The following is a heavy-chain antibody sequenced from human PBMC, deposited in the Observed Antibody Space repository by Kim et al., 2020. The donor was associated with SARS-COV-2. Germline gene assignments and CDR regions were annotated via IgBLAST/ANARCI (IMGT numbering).Heavy chain of an antibody. Sequence: SETLSLTCTVSGGSISSSTYYWGWIRQPPGKGLEWIGTIYYSGSTYYNPSLKSRVTISVDTSKNQFFLTLSSVTAADTAVYYCGRSLAVRGEYHHWFDP. D-gene: IGHD6-6*01. CDR2: IYYSGST. V-gene: IGHV4-39*01. J-gene: IGHJ5*02. CDR3: GRSLAVRGEYHHWFDP. CDR1: GGSISSSTYY.